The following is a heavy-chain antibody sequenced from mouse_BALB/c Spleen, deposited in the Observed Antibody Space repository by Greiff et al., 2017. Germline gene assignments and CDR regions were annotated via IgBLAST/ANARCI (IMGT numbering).Heavy chain of an antibody. CDR3: ARDGTGDY. CDR1: GYTFTSYW. Sequence: QVQLKESGAELARPGASVKLSCKASGYTFTSYWMQWVKQRPGQGLEWIGAIYPGDGDTRYTQKFKGKATLTADKSSSTAYMQLSSLASEDSAVYYCARDGTGDYRSQGTSVTVSS. CDR2: IYPGDGDT. V-gene: IGHV1-87*01. J-gene: IGHJ4*01. D-gene: IGHD2-1*01.